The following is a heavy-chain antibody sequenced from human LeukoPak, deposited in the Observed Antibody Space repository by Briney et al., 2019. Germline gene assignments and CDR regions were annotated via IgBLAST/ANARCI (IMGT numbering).Heavy chain of an antibody. J-gene: IGHJ1*01. D-gene: IGHD1-26*01. V-gene: IGHV4-59*01. Sequence: PSETLSLTCTVSGVSISSYYWNWIRQPPGKGLEWIGYIYNSGSTNYNPSLKSRVTISVDTSKNQFSLKLSSVTAADSAVYYCARGGIVGPTTPLTHWGQGTQVTVSS. CDR2: IYNSGST. CDR3: ARGGIVGPTTPLTH. CDR1: GVSISSYY.